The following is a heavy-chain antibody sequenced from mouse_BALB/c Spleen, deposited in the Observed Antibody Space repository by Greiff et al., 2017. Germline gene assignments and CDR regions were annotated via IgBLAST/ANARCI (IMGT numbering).Heavy chain of an antibody. CDR1: GFSLTSYG. J-gene: IGHJ4*01. Sequence: VQVVESGPGLVAPSQSLSITCTVSGFSLTSYGVHWVRQPPGKGLEWLGVIWAGGSTNYNSALMSRLSISKDNSKSQVFLKMNSLQTDDTAMYYCASQLRRNAMDYWGQGTSVTVSS. CDR2: IWAGGST. D-gene: IGHD2-4*01. V-gene: IGHV2-9*02. CDR3: ASQLRRNAMDY.